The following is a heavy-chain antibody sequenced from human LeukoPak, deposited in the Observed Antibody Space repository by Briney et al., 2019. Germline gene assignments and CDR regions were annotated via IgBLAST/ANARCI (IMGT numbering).Heavy chain of an antibody. CDR2: ISGSGEDT. J-gene: IGHJ4*02. CDR3: AKAKGGL. CDR1: GFSFSIYT. D-gene: IGHD2-15*01. Sequence: PGGSLRLSCVASGFSFSIYTMTWFRQAPGKGLEWVSSISGSGEDTHFADSVKGRFTDSRDNSRNTLFLQMDSLRVEDTAVYHCAKAKGGLWGQGTLVTVSS. V-gene: IGHV3-23*01.